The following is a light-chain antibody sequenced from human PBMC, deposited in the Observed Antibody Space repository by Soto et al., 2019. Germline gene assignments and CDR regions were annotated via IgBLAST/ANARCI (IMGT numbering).Light chain of an antibody. J-gene: IGLJ1*01. Sequence: QSALTQPASVSGSPGQSIAISCTGSGSDVGGYNYVSWYQQHPGKAPKLIIYGVSHRPSGVSTRFSASRSAYTASLTISGLHAEDEADDYCISFTSNYFYVFGPGTKLTVL. V-gene: IGLV2-14*01. CDR1: GSDVGGYNY. CDR3: ISFTSNYFYV. CDR2: GVS.